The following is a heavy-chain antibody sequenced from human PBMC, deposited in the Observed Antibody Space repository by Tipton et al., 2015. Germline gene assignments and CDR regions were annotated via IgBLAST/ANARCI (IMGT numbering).Heavy chain of an antibody. CDR1: GGSINRSDDY. V-gene: IGHV4-39*01. Sequence: TLSLTCTVSGGSINRSDDYWGWIRQSPGKGLEWIGSIYYSGSTYYNPSLKSRVTISVDTSKNQFSLKLSSVTAADTAVYYCARHLYYYYYGMDVWGQGTTVTVSS. CDR3: ARHLYYYYYGMDV. J-gene: IGHJ6*02. CDR2: IYYSGST.